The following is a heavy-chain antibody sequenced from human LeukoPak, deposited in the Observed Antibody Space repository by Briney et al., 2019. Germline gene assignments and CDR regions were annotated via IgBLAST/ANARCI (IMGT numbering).Heavy chain of an antibody. D-gene: IGHD1-1*01. V-gene: IGHV1-46*01. CDR2: INPSGGST. CDR1: GYTFTSYY. Sequence: ASVKVSCKASGYTFTSYYMHWVRQAPGQGLEWMGIINPSGGSTSYAQKFQGRVTMTRDTSTSTVYMELSSLRSEDTAVYYCAGVGIPRSGWNDYYFDYWGQGTLVTVSS. J-gene: IGHJ4*02. CDR3: AGVGIPRSGWNDYYFDY.